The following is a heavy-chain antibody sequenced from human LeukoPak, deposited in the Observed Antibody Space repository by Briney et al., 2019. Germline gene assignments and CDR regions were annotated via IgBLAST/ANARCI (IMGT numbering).Heavy chain of an antibody. CDR2: IIPIFGTA. Sequence: VKVSFKASGGTFNSYAISWVRPATGQGLEWMGGIIPIFGTANYAQKFQGRVTITTDESTSTACMELSSLRSENTAVYYCASWRPDYDSSGYPAPFDYWGQGTLVTGSS. CDR1: GGTFNSYA. V-gene: IGHV1-69*05. J-gene: IGHJ4*02. D-gene: IGHD3-22*01. CDR3: ASWRPDYDSSGYPAPFDY.